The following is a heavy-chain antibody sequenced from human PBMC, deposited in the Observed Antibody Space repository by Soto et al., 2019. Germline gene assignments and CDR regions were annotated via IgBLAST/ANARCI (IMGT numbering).Heavy chain of an antibody. CDR1: GFTFSNAW. CDR3: TTDRSITIFGVAPHGVYYGMDV. V-gene: IGHV3-15*07. CDR2: IKSKTDGGTT. J-gene: IGHJ6*02. Sequence: KPGGSLRLSCAASGFTFSNAWMNWVRQAPGKGLEWVGRIKSKTDGGTTDYAAPVKGRFTISRDDSKNTLYLQMNSLKTEDTAVYYCTTDRSITIFGVAPHGVYYGMDVWGQGTTVTVSS. D-gene: IGHD3-3*01.